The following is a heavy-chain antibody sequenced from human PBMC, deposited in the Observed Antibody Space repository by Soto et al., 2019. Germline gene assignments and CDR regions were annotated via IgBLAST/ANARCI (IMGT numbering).Heavy chain of an antibody. CDR2: ISSSGSFI. CDR3: AKDLRARPSGAHDY. V-gene: IGHV3-21*04. J-gene: IGHJ4*02. D-gene: IGHD1-26*01. CDR1: GFTFSSYS. Sequence: PGGSLRLSCAASGFTFSSYSINWVRQAPGRGLEWVSSISSSGSFIYYADSVKGRFTISRDNAKNTLYLQMNSLRAEDTAVYYCAKDLRARPSGAHDYWGQGTLVTVSS.